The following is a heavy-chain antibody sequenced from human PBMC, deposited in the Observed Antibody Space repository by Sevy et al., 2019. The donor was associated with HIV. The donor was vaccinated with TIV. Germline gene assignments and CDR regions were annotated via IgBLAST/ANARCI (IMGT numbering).Heavy chain of an antibody. CDR2: ITRNSYEAYGGTA. Sequence: GGSLRLSCTASGFTFDDYAMSWFRQAPGKGLEWVAFITRNSYEAYGGTAEYAASVKGRFIISRDDSKRVAYLQMNSLKGEDTAVYYCTRGLATADTPEYYFDYWGQGTLVTVSS. CDR1: GFTFDDYA. D-gene: IGHD5-12*01. J-gene: IGHJ4*02. CDR3: TRGLATADTPEYYFDY. V-gene: IGHV3-49*03.